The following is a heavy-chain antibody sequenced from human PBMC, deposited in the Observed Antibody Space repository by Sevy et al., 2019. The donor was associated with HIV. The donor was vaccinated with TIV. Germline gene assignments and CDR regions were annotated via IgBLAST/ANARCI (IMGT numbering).Heavy chain of an antibody. CDR2: IIPIFGTA. Sequence: SVNVSCKASGGTFSSYAISWVRQAPGQGLEWMGGIIPIFGTANYAQKFQGRVTITADESTSTAYMELSSLRSEDTAVYYCARRREPYCSGGSCYLYFQHWGQGTLVTVSS. CDR1: GGTFSSYA. D-gene: IGHD2-15*01. J-gene: IGHJ1*01. CDR3: ARRREPYCSGGSCYLYFQH. V-gene: IGHV1-69*13.